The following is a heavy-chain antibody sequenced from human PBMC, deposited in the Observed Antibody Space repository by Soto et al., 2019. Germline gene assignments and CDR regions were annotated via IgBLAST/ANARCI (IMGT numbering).Heavy chain of an antibody. CDR1: GGSISSGDYY. J-gene: IGHJ4*02. V-gene: IGHV4-30-4*01. D-gene: IGHD3-22*01. CDR3: AREQYYYDSSGYNYFDY. Sequence: PLETLSLTCTVSGGSISSGDYYWSWIRQPPGKGLEWIGYIYYSGSTYYNPSLKSRVTISVDTSKNQFSLKLSSVTAADTAVYYCAREQYYYDSSGYNYFDYWGQGTLVTVSS. CDR2: IYYSGST.